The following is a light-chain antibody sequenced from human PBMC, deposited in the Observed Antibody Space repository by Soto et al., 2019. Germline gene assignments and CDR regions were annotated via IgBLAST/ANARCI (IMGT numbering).Light chain of an antibody. CDR2: GAS. J-gene: IGKJ4*01. CDR3: QQSYSTPPH. Sequence: DIPMTQSPSSLSASVGDRVTITCRASQSISSYLNWYQQKPGKAPKLLIYGASSLQSGVPSRFSGSGSGTDFTLTISSLQPEDFATYYCQQSYSTPPHFGGGTKVEIK. CDR1: QSISSY. V-gene: IGKV1-39*01.